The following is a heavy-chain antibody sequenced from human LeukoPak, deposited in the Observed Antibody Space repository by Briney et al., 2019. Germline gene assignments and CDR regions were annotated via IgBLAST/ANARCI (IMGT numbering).Heavy chain of an antibody. Sequence: ASVKVSCKASGYTFTGYYMHWVRQAPGQGLEWMGRIDPNSGGTNYAQKFQGRVTMTRDTSISTAYMELSRLRPDDTAVYYCATVRYSSGWYYIDYWGQGTLVTVSS. CDR2: IDPNSGGT. CDR3: ATVRYSSGWYYIDY. D-gene: IGHD6-19*01. V-gene: IGHV1-2*06. J-gene: IGHJ4*02. CDR1: GYTFTGYY.